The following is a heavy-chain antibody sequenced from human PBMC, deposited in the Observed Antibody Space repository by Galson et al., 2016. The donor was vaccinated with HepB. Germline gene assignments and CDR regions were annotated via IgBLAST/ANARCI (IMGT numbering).Heavy chain of an antibody. D-gene: IGHD3-22*01. V-gene: IGHV3-33*08. CDR3: AREDSSGYYYFDY. CDR1: GFTFSIYG. CDR2: MWNDAKSK. J-gene: IGHJ4*02. Sequence: SLRLSCAASGFTFSIYGMHWVRQAPGKGLEWVAIMWNDAKSKYYADPVKGRFTISRDNSKNTLYLQMNSLRAEDTAVYYCAREDSSGYYYFDYWGQGTLVTVSS.